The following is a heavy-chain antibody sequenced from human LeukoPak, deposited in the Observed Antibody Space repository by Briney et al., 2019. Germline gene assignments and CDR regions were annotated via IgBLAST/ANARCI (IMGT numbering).Heavy chain of an antibody. CDR1: GYTFTGYY. V-gene: IGHV1-2*02. CDR2: INPNSGGT. J-gene: IGHJ4*02. CDR3: ARGLERTKRFDY. D-gene: IGHD1-1*01. Sequence: ASVKVSCKASGYTFTGYYMHWVRQAPGQGLEWMGWINPNSGGTNYAQKFQGRVTTTRDTSISTAYVELSRLRSDDTAVYYCARGLERTKRFDYWGQGTLVTVSS.